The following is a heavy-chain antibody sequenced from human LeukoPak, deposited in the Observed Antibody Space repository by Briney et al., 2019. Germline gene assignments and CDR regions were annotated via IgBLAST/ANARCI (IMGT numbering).Heavy chain of an antibody. Sequence: PGGSPRLSCAASGFTFSSYSMNWVRQAPGKGLEWVSSISSSSSYIYYADSVKGRFTISRDNAKNSLYLQMNSLRAEDTAVYYCARDGYCSGGSCFNIWGQGTMVTVSS. V-gene: IGHV3-21*01. CDR1: GFTFSSYS. CDR2: ISSSSSYI. D-gene: IGHD2-15*01. J-gene: IGHJ3*02. CDR3: ARDGYCSGGSCFNI.